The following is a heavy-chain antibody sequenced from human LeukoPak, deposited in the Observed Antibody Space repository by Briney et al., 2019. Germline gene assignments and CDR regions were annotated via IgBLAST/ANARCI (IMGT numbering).Heavy chain of an antibody. CDR2: ISYDGSNK. CDR3: AREGYYYDSSGFGNWFDP. J-gene: IGHJ5*02. CDR1: GFTFSSYG. V-gene: IGHV3-30*03. Sequence: PGGSLRLSCAASGFTFSSYGMHWVRQAPGKGLEWVAVISYDGSNKYYADSVKGRFTISGDNSKNTLYLQMNSLRAEDTAVYYCAREGYYYDSSGFGNWFDPWGQGTLVTVSS. D-gene: IGHD3-22*01.